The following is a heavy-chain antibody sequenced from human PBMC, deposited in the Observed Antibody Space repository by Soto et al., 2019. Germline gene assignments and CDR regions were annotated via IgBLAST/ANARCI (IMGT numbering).Heavy chain of an antibody. V-gene: IGHV4-59*01. CDR2: MYNTGST. CDR3: ASVIPRGYSYGNLDY. Sequence: PSETLSLTCTVSGGSISGYYWSWIRQPPGKGLEWIGYMYNTGSTVYNPSFKSRVTISVDTSRNQFSLKLSSVTAADTAVYYCASVIPRGYSYGNLDYWGQGTLVTVSS. J-gene: IGHJ4*02. CDR1: GGSISGYY. D-gene: IGHD5-18*01.